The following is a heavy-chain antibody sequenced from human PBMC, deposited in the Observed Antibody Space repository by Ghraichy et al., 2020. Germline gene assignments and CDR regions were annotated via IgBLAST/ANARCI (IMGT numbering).Heavy chain of an antibody. CDR3: ARDRSGYSGYDMYNWFDP. J-gene: IGHJ5*02. V-gene: IGHV1-3*01. CDR1: GYTFTSYA. Sequence: ASVKVSCKASGYTFTSYAMHWVRQAPGQRLEWMGWINAGNGNTKYSQKFQGRVTITRDTSASTAYMELSSLRSEDTAVYYCARDRSGYSGYDMYNWFDPWGQGTLVTVSS. D-gene: IGHD5-12*01. CDR2: INAGNGNT.